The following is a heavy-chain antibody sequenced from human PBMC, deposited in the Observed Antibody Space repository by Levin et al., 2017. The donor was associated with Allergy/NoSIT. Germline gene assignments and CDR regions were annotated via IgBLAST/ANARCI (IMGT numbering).Heavy chain of an antibody. D-gene: IGHD3/OR15-3a*01. CDR3: AKLSSGSWTFGY. Sequence: SQTLSLTCTVSGGSINFNYWSWIRQFPGKGLEWIGYIYYSGATNYNPSLMSRVTMSVDTSKNQFSLKLSSVTAADTAVYYCAKLSSGSWTFGYWGQGALVTVSS. V-gene: IGHV4-59*01. CDR1: GGSINFNY. CDR2: IYYSGAT. J-gene: IGHJ4*02.